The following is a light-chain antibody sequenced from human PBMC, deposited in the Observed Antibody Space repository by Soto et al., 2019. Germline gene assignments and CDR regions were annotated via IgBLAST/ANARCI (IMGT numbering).Light chain of an antibody. CDR3: AAWDDSLNGLL. CDR1: NSNIGDNS. Sequence: QSVLTQSPSASGTPGQVFTISCSGSNSNIGDNSVNWYQQLPGTAPKLLIYSDNRRPSGVPDRFSGSKSGTSASLAISGLQSEDEAEYYCAAWDDSLNGLLFGGGTKLTVL. V-gene: IGLV1-44*01. J-gene: IGLJ3*02. CDR2: SDN.